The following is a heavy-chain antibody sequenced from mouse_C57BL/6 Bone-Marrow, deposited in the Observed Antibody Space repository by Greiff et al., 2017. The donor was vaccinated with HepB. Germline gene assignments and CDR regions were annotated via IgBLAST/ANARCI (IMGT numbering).Heavy chain of an antibody. CDR3: AREGDYYYGSSYAWFAY. CDR2: IYPRDGST. CDR1: GYTFTDHT. Sequence: QVHVKQSDAELVKPGASVKISCKVSGYTFTDHTIHWMKQRPEQGLEWIGNIYPRDGSTKYNEKFKGKATLTADKSSSTAYMQLNSLTSEDSAVYFCAREGDYYYGSSYAWFAYGGQGTLVTVTA. V-gene: IGHV1-78*01. J-gene: IGHJ3*01. D-gene: IGHD1-1*01.